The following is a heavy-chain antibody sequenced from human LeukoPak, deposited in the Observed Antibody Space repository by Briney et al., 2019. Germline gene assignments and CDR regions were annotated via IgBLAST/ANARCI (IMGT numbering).Heavy chain of an antibody. CDR2: INPNSGST. CDR1: GYTFTGYY. J-gene: IGHJ5*02. CDR3: ARDNSSGWYDSWFVP. D-gene: IGHD6-19*01. Sequence: ASVKVSCKASGYTFTGYYIHWVRQAPGQGLEWMGWINPNSGSTNYAQKFQGRVTMTRDTAISSAYMELRRLRSDDTAVYYCARDNSSGWYDSWFVPWGQGTLVTVSS. V-gene: IGHV1-2*02.